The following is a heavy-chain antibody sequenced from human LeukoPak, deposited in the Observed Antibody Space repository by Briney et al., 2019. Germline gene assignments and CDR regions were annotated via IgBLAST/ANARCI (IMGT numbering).Heavy chain of an antibody. J-gene: IGHJ4*02. Sequence: SETLSLTCALSVYSISSGYYWGWIRQPPGKGLEWIGSIYHSGSTYYNPSLKSRVTISVDTSKNQFSLKLSSVTAADTAVYYCAKTYSSSWYADFDYWGQGTLVTVSS. D-gene: IGHD6-13*01. CDR3: AKTYSSSWYADFDY. CDR2: IYHSGST. CDR1: VYSISSGYY. V-gene: IGHV4-38-2*01.